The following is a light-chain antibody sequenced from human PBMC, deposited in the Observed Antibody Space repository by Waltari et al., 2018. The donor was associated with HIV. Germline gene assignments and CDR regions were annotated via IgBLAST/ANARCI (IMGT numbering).Light chain of an antibody. J-gene: IGLJ3*02. CDR1: EFPDHY. CDR2: KDK. Sequence: YELPQPPSVSVSPGQTATIIYSGDEFPDHYAHWYQQRPGQAPVLVIYKDKERPSGIPERFSGSSSGTTATLTISGVLEEDEADYYCQSADSSETLGVFGGGTKLTVL. V-gene: IGLV3-25*03. CDR3: QSADSSETLGV.